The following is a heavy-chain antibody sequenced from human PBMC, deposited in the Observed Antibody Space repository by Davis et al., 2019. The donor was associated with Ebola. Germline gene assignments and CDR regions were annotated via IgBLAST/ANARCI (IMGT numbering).Heavy chain of an antibody. V-gene: IGHV3-21*01. CDR2: YGTGADT. J-gene: IGHJ3*02. D-gene: IGHD3-22*01. Sequence: AGSLRLSCSASGFIFSTYVMSWVRQAPGKGLEWVSTYGTGADTYYADSLKVRFTISRDNAKNSLYLQINSLRAEDTAVYHCARGGYYDTSGYSHDAFDIWGQGTMVTVSS. CDR3: ARGGYYDTSGYSHDAFDI. CDR1: GFIFSTYV.